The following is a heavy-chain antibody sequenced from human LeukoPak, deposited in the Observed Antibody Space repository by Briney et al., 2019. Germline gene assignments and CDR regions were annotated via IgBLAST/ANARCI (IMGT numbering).Heavy chain of an antibody. D-gene: IGHD3-22*01. J-gene: IGHJ4*02. CDR3: ARDYYDSSGYYHVGYFDY. CDR1: GFTLSSYW. Sequence: GSLRLSCAASGFTLSSYWMSWVRQAPGKGLEWVANIKQDGSEKYYVDSVKGRFTISRDNAKNSLYLQMNSLRAEDTAVYYCARDYYDSSGYYHVGYFDYWGQGTLVTVSS. V-gene: IGHV3-7*01. CDR2: IKQDGSEK.